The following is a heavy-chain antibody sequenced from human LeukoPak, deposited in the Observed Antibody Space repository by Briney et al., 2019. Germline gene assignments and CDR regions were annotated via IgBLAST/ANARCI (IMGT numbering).Heavy chain of an antibody. CDR1: GFTFSNYA. CDR2: ISTSGGST. J-gene: IGHJ3*02. CDR3: AKHGYSYGHHDALDM. D-gene: IGHD5-18*01. Sequence: GGSLRLSCAASGFTFSNYAMSWVRQAPGKGLEWFSGISTSGGSTYYADSVKGRFTISRDNSKNTLCLQMNSLRAEDTAVYYCAKHGYSYGHHDALDMWGQGTMVTVSS. V-gene: IGHV3-23*01.